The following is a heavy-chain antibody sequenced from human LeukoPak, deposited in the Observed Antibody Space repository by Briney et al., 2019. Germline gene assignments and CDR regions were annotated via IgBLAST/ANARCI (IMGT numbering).Heavy chain of an antibody. CDR3: ARGPKYYDYVWGSYRYTPNYFDY. V-gene: IGHV4-39*07. Sequence: PSETLSLTCTVSGASITSSSYSWSWIRQPPGKGLEWIGEINHSGSTNYNPSLKSRVTISVDTSKNQFSLKLSSVTAADTAVYYCARGPKYYDYVWGSYRYTPNYFDYWGQGTLVTVSS. CDR1: GASITSSSYS. CDR2: INHSGST. J-gene: IGHJ4*02. D-gene: IGHD3-16*02.